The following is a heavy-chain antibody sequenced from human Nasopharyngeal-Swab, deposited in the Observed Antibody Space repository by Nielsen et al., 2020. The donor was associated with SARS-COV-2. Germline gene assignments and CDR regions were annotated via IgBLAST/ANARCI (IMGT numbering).Heavy chain of an antibody. J-gene: IGHJ6*02. Sequence: SVKVSCKASGYTFTSYAISWVRQAPGQGLEWMGRIIPILGIANYAQKFQGRVTITADKSTSTAYMELSSLRSEDTAVYYCARVKLRLGELSLASKAFYYYYGMDVWGQGTTVTVSS. D-gene: IGHD3-16*02. CDR3: ARVKLRLGELSLASKAFYYYYGMDV. CDR2: IIPILGIA. CDR1: GYTFTSYA. V-gene: IGHV1-69*04.